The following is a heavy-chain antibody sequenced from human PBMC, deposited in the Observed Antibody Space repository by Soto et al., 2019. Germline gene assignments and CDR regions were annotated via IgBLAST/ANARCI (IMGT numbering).Heavy chain of an antibody. J-gene: IGHJ4*02. D-gene: IGHD3-22*01. CDR2: IRSKANSYAT. CDR1: GLTFSGSA. Sequence: GVLRLSCAASGLTFSGSAMHWVRQASGKGLEWVGRIRSKANSYATTYAASVKGRFTISRDDSKNTAYLQMNSLKTEDTAVYYCTRNYYDSSGYYPFDYWGQGTLVTVSS. V-gene: IGHV3-73*01. CDR3: TRNYYDSSGYYPFDY.